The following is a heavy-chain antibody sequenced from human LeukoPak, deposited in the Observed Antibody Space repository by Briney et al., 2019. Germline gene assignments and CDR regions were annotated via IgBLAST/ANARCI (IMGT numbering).Heavy chain of an antibody. D-gene: IGHD2/OR15-2a*01. CDR2: ISSDGSNK. J-gene: IGHJ4*02. CDR3: AKSTFTLTFDY. Sequence: PGGSLRLSCAASGFTFSSYALHWVRQAPGKGLEWVAVISSDGSNKYYADSVKGRFTISRDNSKNTLYLQMNSLRAEDTAVYYCAKSTFTLTFDYWGQGTLVTVSS. V-gene: IGHV3-30-3*02. CDR1: GFTFSSYA.